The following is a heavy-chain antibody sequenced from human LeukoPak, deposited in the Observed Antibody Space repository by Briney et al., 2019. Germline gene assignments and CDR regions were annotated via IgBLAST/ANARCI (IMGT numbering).Heavy chain of an antibody. J-gene: IGHJ4*02. CDR3: ARVDCSSTSCYTEGFDY. D-gene: IGHD2-2*02. CDR2: ISSSSSYI. V-gene: IGHV3-21*01. Sequence: GGSLRLSCAASGFTFSSYSMNWVRQAPGKGLEWVSSISSSSSYIYYADSVKGRFTISRDNAKNSLYLQMNSLRAEDTAVYYCARVDCSSTSCYTEGFDYWGQGTLVTVSS. CDR1: GFTFSSYS.